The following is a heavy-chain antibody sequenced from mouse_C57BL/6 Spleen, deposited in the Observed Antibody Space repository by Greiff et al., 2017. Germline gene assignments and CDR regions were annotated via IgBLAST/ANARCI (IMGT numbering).Heavy chain of an antibody. J-gene: IGHJ4*01. Sequence: QVQLQQSGAELVRPGTSVKMSCKASGYTFTNYWIGWAKQRPGHGLEWIGDIYPGGGSTNYNEKFKGKATLTADKSPSTAYMQFSSLTSEDSAIYYCARGGGGYAMDYWGQGTSVTVSS. V-gene: IGHV1-63*01. CDR3: ARGGGGYAMDY. D-gene: IGHD1-1*02. CDR1: GYTFTNYW. CDR2: IYPGGGST.